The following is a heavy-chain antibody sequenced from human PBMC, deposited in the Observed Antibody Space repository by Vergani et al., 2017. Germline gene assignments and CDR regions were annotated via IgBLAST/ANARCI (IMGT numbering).Heavy chain of an antibody. J-gene: IGHJ5*02. CDR2: IYYSGST. Sequence: QVQLQESGPGLVKPSETLSLTCPVSGGSISSYYWSWIRQPPGKGLEWIGYIYYSGSTNYNPSLKSRVTISVDTSKNQFSLKLSSVTAADTAVYYCARNNWNDPRYNWFDPWGQGTLVTVSS. CDR3: ARNNWNDPRYNWFDP. CDR1: GGSISSYY. D-gene: IGHD1-1*01. V-gene: IGHV4-59*01.